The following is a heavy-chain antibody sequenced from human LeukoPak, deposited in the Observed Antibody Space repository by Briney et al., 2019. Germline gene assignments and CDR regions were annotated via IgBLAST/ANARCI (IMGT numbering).Heavy chain of an antibody. CDR1: GYTFTSYY. CDR2: IIPILGIA. Sequence: SVKVSCKASGYTFTSYYMHWVRQAPGQGLEWMGRIIPILGIANYAQKFQGRVTITADKSTSTAYMELSSLRSEDTAVYYCARDLSGSYPDYWGQGTLVTVSS. J-gene: IGHJ4*02. V-gene: IGHV1-69*04. D-gene: IGHD1-26*01. CDR3: ARDLSGSYPDY.